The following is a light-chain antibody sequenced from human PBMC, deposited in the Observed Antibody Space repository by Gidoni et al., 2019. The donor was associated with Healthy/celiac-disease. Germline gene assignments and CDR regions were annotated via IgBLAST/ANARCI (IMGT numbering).Light chain of an antibody. CDR1: QSISSY. CDR3: QQSYSTPRT. Sequence: LPTTPSPSSLSASVGDRVTIPCRVSQSISSYLNRYQQKPGQAPRLMIDAASSLKSGVPSRCSSGCSGTDSTLTISRLQPDDVATYYCQQSYSTPRTFGQGTKLEIK. J-gene: IGKJ2*01. V-gene: IGKV1-39*01. CDR2: AAS.